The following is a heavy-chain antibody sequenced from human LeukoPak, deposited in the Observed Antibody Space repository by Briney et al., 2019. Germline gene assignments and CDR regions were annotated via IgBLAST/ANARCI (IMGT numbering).Heavy chain of an antibody. D-gene: IGHD3-10*01. J-gene: IGHJ5*02. Sequence: ASVKVSCKASGYTFTSYAMNWVRQAPGQGLEWMGWINTNTGNPTYAQGFTGRFVFSLDTSVSTAYLQISSLKAEDTAVYYCARDLSDVLLSLRGFDPWGQGTLVTVSS. CDR3: ARDLSDVLLSLRGFDP. CDR1: GYTFTSYA. V-gene: IGHV7-4-1*02. CDR2: INTNTGNP.